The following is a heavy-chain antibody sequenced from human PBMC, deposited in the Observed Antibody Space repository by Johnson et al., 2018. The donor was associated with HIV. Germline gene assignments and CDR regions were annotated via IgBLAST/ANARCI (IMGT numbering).Heavy chain of an antibody. CDR3: ARVGGYRACDI. J-gene: IGHJ3*02. D-gene: IGHD5-18*01. V-gene: IGHV3-13*01. Sequence: VQLVESGGGLVQPGGSLRLSCAASGFTFSSYDMHWVRQATGKGLEWVSAIGTAGDTYYPGSVKGRFTISRENAKNSLYLQMNSLRAGETAVYYCARVGGYRACDIWGQGTMVTVSS. CDR1: GFTFSSYD. CDR2: IGTAGDT.